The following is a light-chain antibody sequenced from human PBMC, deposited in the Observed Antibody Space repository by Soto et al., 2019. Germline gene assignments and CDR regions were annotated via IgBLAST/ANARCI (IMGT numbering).Light chain of an antibody. J-gene: IGKJ5*01. CDR1: QGIRSA. CDR2: DAS. Sequence: AIQLTQSPSSLSASVGDSVTITCRASQGIRSALAWYQQTPGRAPKLLIYDASTLESGVPSRFSGSRSGTDFTLTVSSLQPEDFATYFCQRGNRFPITFGQGTRLEI. CDR3: QRGNRFPIT. V-gene: IGKV1-13*02.